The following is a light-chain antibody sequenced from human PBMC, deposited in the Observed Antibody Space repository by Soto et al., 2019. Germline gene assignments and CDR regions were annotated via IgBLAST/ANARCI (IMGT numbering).Light chain of an antibody. CDR3: SSYTXXXXXYI. CDR2: DVS. Sequence: QSALTQPASVSGSPGQSITISCTGTSSDVGGYNYVSWYQQHPGKAPKLMIYDVSNRPSGVSNRFSGSKSGNTASLTISGXXXEDEXDYYCSSYTXXXXXYIFGXGT. V-gene: IGLV2-14*01. CDR1: SSDVGGYNY. J-gene: IGLJ1*01.